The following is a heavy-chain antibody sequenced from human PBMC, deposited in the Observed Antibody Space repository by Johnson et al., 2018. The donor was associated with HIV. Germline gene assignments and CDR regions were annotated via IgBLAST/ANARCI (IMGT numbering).Heavy chain of an antibody. V-gene: IGHV3-53*01. CDR2: IYSGGTT. D-gene: IGHD3-22*01. J-gene: IGHJ3*02. Sequence: EVQLLESGGGLIKPGGSRRLSCAVSGITFTDAWMNWVRQAPGKGLEWVSVIYSGGTTLYADSVKGRFTISRDNSKNTLYLQMNSLRAEDTAVYYCARGHYDPSGLGAFDIWGQGTMVIVSS. CDR1: GITFTDAW. CDR3: ARGHYDPSGLGAFDI.